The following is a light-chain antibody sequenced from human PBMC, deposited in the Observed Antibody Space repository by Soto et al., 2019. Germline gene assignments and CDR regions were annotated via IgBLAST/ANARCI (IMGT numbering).Light chain of an antibody. Sequence: DIVMTQSPDSLAVSLGERATINCKSSQSVLHSSNNKNYLVWYQQKPGQPPKLLIYWASTRESGVPDRFSGSGARTDFTLTISSLQAEDVAVYYCQQHYSNPQAFGQGTKVEI. J-gene: IGKJ1*01. V-gene: IGKV4-1*01. CDR1: QSVLHSSNNKNY. CDR3: QQHYSNPQA. CDR2: WAS.